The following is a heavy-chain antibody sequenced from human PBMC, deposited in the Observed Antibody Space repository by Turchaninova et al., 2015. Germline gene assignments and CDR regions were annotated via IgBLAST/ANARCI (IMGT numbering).Heavy chain of an antibody. V-gene: IGHV4-34*01. CDR2: INHSGST. D-gene: IGHD6-13*01. CDR1: GGSLGAYS. Sequence: QVQLQPWGAGLLKPSGSPSLSVGCDGGSLGAYSVRVSRQHPGKGLEWSGEINHSGSTNYNPSLKSRVTISVDTSKNQFSLKLSSVTAADTAVYYCARGHSSSWYIYFDYWGQGTLVTVSS. J-gene: IGHJ4*02. CDR3: ARGHSSSWYIYFDY.